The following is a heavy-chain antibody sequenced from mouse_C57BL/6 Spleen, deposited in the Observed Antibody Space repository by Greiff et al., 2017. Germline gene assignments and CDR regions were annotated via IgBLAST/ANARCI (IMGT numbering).Heavy chain of an antibody. J-gene: IGHJ3*01. D-gene: IGHD1-1*01. V-gene: IGHV10-1*01. CDR2: IRSKSNNYAT. CDR1: GFSFNTYA. CDR3: VRPYYYGSSSGFAY. Sequence: EVQGVESGGGLVQPKGSLKLSCAASGFSFNTYAMNWVRQAPGKGLEWVARIRSKSNNYATYYADSVKDRFTISRDDSESMLYLQMNNLKTEDTAMYYCVRPYYYGSSSGFAYWGQGTLVTVSA.